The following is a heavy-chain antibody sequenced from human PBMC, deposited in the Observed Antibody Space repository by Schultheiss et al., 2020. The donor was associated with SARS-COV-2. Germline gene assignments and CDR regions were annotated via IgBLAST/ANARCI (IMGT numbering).Heavy chain of an antibody. CDR1: GGSFSGYY. J-gene: IGHJ4*02. Sequence: SETLSLTCAVYGGSFSGYYWSWIRQPPGKGLEWIGEINHSGSTNYNPSLKSRVTISVDTSKNQFSLKLSSVTAADTAVYYCARGRYSSGWSGPLYYFDYWGQGTLVTVSS. D-gene: IGHD6-19*01. CDR3: ARGRYSSGWSGPLYYFDY. CDR2: INHSGST. V-gene: IGHV4-34*01.